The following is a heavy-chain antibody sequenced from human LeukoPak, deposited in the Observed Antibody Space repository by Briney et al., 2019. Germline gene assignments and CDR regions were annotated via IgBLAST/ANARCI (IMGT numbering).Heavy chain of an antibody. CDR1: GFTFSSYG. CDR3: ARERQLEELWARGRTSSVYRSGYFDY. CDR2: IWYDGSNK. Sequence: GRSRRLSCAAAGFTFSSYGMHWVRQAQDKGLEWVAAIWYDGSNKYYADSMKGRFTITSDISKNTVNLPMNRLRAEDTVVYYRARERQLEELWARGRTSSVYRSGYFDYWGQGTLVTVSS. J-gene: IGHJ4*02. V-gene: IGHV3-33*01. D-gene: IGHD3-16*01.